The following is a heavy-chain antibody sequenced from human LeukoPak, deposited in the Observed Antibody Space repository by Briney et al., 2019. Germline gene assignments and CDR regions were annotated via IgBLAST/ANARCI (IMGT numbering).Heavy chain of an antibody. CDR1: GFTFSSYA. D-gene: IGHD1-26*01. V-gene: IGHV3-64*01. CDR2: ISSNGGST. Sequence: GGSLRLSCAASGFTFSSYAMHWVRQAPGEGLEYVSAISSNGGSTYYANSVKGRFTISRDNSKNTLYLQMGSLRAEDMAVYYCARGSLGSYWATNWFDPWGQGTLVTVSS. CDR3: ARGSLGSYWATNWFDP. J-gene: IGHJ5*02.